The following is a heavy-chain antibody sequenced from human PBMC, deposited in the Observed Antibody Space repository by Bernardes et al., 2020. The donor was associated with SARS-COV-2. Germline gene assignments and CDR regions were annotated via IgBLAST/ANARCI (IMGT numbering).Heavy chain of an antibody. J-gene: IGHJ4*02. CDR1: GFTFRSHA. CDR3: VKDPSSYSSAWSPTDY. V-gene: IGHV3-64D*06. CDR2: ITSTGGGT. D-gene: IGHD6-13*01. Sequence: GGSLRLSCSVSGFTFRSHAMHWVRQAPGKGLEYVSSITSTGGGTYYADSVTGRFTISRDNSKNTLYLQMSNLRVEDTAMYYCVKDPSSYSSAWSPTDYWGQGTLVTVSS.